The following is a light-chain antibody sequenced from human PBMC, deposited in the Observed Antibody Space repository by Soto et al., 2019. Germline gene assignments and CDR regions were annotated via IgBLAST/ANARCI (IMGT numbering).Light chain of an antibody. CDR1: QSISTY. J-gene: IGKJ1*01. CDR3: QQSYSTTWT. CDR2: AAS. V-gene: IGKV1-39*01. Sequence: DIQMTQSPSSLSASVGDRAPITCRASQSISTYLNWYQQKPGKAPKXLIYAASSLQSGVPSRFSGSGSETDFTLTISSLQPEDFATYSCQQSYSTTWTLGQGTKVDIK.